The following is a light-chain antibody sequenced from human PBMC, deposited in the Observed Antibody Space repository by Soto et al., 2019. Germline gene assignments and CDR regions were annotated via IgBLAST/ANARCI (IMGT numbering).Light chain of an antibody. CDR1: QSVSSSY. V-gene: IGKV3-15*01. J-gene: IGKJ1*01. CDR3: QQYNNWPQT. Sequence: EIVLTQSPGTLSLSPGERATLSCRASQSVSSSYLAWYQQKPGQAPRLLIYGASTRATGIPARFSGSGSGTEFTLTISGLQSEDFAVYYCQQYNNWPQTFGQGTKVDIK. CDR2: GAS.